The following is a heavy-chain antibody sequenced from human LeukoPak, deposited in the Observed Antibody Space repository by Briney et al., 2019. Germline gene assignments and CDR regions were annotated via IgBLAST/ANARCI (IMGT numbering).Heavy chain of an antibody. CDR2: TYYRYKWYH. CDR3: AREARGHYDYIWGSYYYFDY. J-gene: IGHJ4*02. Sequence: QTLSLTCDISGDSFPSNSAAWNWITQSPSRGLEWMARTYYRYKWYHDYTKSVKSRITISPDTFKNQFSLQLNSVTPEDTAVYYCAREARGHYDYIWGSYYYFDYWGQGTLVIVSS. CDR1: GDSFPSNSAA. D-gene: IGHD3-16*01. V-gene: IGHV6-1*01.